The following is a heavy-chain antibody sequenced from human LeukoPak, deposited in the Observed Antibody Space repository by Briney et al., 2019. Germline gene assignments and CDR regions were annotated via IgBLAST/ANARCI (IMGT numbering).Heavy chain of an antibody. CDR3: ARGNLRYFDWLPQANWFDP. Sequence: GASVKVSCKASGYTFTSYGISWVRQAPGQGLERMGWISAYNGNTNYAQKLQGRVTMTTDTSTSTAYMELRSLRSDDTAVYYCARGNLRYFDWLPQANWFDPWGQGTLVTVSS. CDR1: GYTFTSYG. CDR2: ISAYNGNT. J-gene: IGHJ5*02. D-gene: IGHD3-9*01. V-gene: IGHV1-18*01.